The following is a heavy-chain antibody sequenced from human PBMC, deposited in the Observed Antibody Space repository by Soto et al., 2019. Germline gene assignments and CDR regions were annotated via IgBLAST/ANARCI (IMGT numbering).Heavy chain of an antibody. CDR2: LGRSGGDT. V-gene: IGHV3-23*01. CDR1: FFTLISYA. CDR3: EKGEMDTIRNSFDP. D-gene: IGHD5-18*01. J-gene: IGHJ5*02. Sequence: RRLSCSSSFFTLISYAVSWVRQAPGKGLEWVSALGRSGGDTYYADSVKGRFTISRDTSKNTLYLQMTNLRADETAIYYFEKGEMDTIRNSFDPWGQGTLVTVSS.